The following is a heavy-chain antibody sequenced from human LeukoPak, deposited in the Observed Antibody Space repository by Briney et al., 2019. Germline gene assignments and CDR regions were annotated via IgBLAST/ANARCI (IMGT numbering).Heavy chain of an antibody. Sequence: GGSLRLSCAASGFTFSSYGMYWVRQAPGKGLEWVAVISYDGSNKYYADSVKGRFTISRDNSKNTLYLQMNSLRAEDTAVYYCAKTPQGGHYYDSSGYSGYFDYWGQGTLVTVSS. D-gene: IGHD3-22*01. CDR3: AKTPQGGHYYDSSGYSGYFDY. CDR1: GFTFSSYG. V-gene: IGHV3-30*18. J-gene: IGHJ4*02. CDR2: ISYDGSNK.